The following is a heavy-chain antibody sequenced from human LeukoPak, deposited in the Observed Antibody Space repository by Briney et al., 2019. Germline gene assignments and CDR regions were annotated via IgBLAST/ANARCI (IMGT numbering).Heavy chain of an antibody. CDR3: ARAAGHSSSSEYGY. D-gene: IGHD6-6*01. CDR2: INPNSGGT. V-gene: IGHV1-2*02. CDR1: GYTFTGYY. J-gene: IGHJ4*02. Sequence: SVKVSFKASGYTFTGYYMHWVRQAPGQALEEMGRINPNSGGTNYAQKFQGRVTMTRDTSISTAYMELSRLRADDTAVYYCARAAGHSSSSEYGYWGQGTLVTVSS.